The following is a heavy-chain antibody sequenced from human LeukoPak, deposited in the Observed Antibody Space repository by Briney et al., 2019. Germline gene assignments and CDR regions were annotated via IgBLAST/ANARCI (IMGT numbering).Heavy chain of an antibody. CDR1: GGSISSSSYY. V-gene: IGHV4-39*07. CDR3: ARGLSAIQLWVRVYFDY. J-gene: IGHJ4*02. D-gene: IGHD5-18*01. Sequence: PSETLSLTCTVSGGSISSSSYYWGWIRQPPGKGLEWIGSIYYSGSTYYNPSLKSRVTISVDTSKNQFSLKLSSVTAADTAVYYCARGLSAIQLWVRVYFDYWGQGTLVTVSS. CDR2: IYYSGST.